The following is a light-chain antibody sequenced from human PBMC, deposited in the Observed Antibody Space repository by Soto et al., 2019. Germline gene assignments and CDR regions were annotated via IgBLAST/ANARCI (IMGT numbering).Light chain of an antibody. J-gene: IGLJ3*02. V-gene: IGLV1-40*01. CDR3: QSYDSSLSGSV. Sequence: QSVLTQPPSASGTPGQRVTISCSGSSSNIGAGYDVHWYRQVPGTAPKLLIFGNTNRPSGVPDRFSGSKSGSSASLAITGLQAEDESEYYCQSYDSSLSGSVFGGGTKLTVL. CDR2: GNT. CDR1: SSNIGAGYD.